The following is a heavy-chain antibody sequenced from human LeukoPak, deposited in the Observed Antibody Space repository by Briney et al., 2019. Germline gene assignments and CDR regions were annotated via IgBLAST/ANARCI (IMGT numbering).Heavy chain of an antibody. Sequence: GRSLRLSCAASGFTFSSYGMHWVRQAPGKGLEWVAIISYDGSNKHCADSVKGRFTISRDNSKNTLYLQMNSLRAEDTAVYYCAKDWQQLDYWGQGTLVTVSS. CDR1: GFTFSSYG. V-gene: IGHV3-30*18. D-gene: IGHD6-13*01. J-gene: IGHJ4*02. CDR2: ISYDGSNK. CDR3: AKDWQQLDY.